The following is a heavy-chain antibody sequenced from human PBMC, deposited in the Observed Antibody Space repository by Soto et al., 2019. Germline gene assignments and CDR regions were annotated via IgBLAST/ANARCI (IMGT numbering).Heavy chain of an antibody. J-gene: IGHJ6*02. CDR3: AAAVGAAAGTGKTHYYHYVMDF. V-gene: IGHV1-18*04. CDR1: GYTFTSYG. Sequence: ASVKVSCKASGYTFTSYGISWVRQAPGQGLEWMGWISAYNGNTNYAQKLQGRVTMTTDTSTSTAYMELRSLRSEDTAVYYCAAAVGAAAGTGKTHYYHYVMDFWGQGTTVIVSS. CDR2: ISAYNGNT. D-gene: IGHD6-13*01.